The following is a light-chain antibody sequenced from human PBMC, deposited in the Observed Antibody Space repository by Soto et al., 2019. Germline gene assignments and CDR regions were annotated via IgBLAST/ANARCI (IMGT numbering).Light chain of an antibody. CDR3: QQFNSYPRT. J-gene: IGKJ1*01. Sequence: DIQLTQSPSLVSASEGDRVTIACRASQGITNLLAWYPQKPGRAPKLLISFASSLDSEVPSRLSGSGSGTEFILTISSLQPEDAATYYCQQFNSYPRTFGQGTKVEIK. CDR2: FAS. V-gene: IGKV1-9*01. CDR1: QGITNL.